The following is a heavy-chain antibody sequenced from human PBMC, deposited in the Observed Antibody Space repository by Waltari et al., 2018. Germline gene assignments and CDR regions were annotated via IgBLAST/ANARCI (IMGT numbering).Heavy chain of an antibody. CDR2: TSPTLGIA. Sequence: QVQLVQSGAEVKKPGSSVKVSCKASGGTFSSYTISWVRQAPGQGLEWMGRTSPTLGIATYEQKCQGRVTITADKSTSTAYMGLSSLRAEDTAVYYCAREGDPNSSSWYPFDYWGQGTLVTVSS. J-gene: IGHJ4*02. CDR3: AREGDPNSSSWYPFDY. CDR1: GGTFSSYT. D-gene: IGHD6-13*01. V-gene: IGHV1-69*08.